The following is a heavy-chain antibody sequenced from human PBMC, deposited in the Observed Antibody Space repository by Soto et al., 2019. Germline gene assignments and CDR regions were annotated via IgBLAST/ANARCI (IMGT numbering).Heavy chain of an antibody. CDR3: AKVYFRVVVITTIFEY. CDR2: ISGSGGST. V-gene: IGHV3-23*01. CDR1: GFTFSSYA. J-gene: IGHJ4*02. D-gene: IGHD3-22*01. Sequence: PGGSLRLSCAASGFTFSSYAMSWVRQAPGKGLEWVSAISGSGGSTYYADSVKGRFTISRDNSKNTLYLQMNSLRAEDTAVYYCAKVYFRVVVITTIFEYWGQGTLVTVSS.